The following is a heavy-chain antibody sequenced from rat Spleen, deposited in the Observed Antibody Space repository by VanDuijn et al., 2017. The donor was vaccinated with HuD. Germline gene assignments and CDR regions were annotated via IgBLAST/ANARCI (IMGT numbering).Heavy chain of an antibody. V-gene: IGHV2-30*01. CDR1: GFSLTSYN. Sequence: QVQLKESGPGLVQPSQTLSLTCTVSGFSLTSYNVHWVRQPTGKGLEWMGVIWGNGNTNYSSSLKSRLSINRDTSKSQVFLKLNNLQTEDTATYYCASSYMPFDYWGQGVMVTVSS. CDR3: ASSYMPFDY. CDR2: IWGNGNT. J-gene: IGHJ2*01. D-gene: IGHD1-2*01.